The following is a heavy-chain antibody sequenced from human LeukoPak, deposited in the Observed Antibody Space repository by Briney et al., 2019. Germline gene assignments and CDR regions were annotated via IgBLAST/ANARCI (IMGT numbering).Heavy chain of an antibody. J-gene: IGHJ2*01. CDR3: AKGYWYFDL. CDR2: IYPSDSDT. V-gene: IGHV5-51*01. CDR1: GYSFTDYW. Sequence: GESLKISCKGSGYSFTDYWIGWVRQMPGKGLEWMGIIYPSDSDTKYSPSFQGQVTISVDKSISTAYLQWSSLKTSDSAIYYCAKGYWYFDLWGRGTLLTVSS.